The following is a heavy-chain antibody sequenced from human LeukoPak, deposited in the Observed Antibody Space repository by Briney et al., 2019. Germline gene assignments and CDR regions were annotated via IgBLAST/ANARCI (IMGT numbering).Heavy chain of an antibody. CDR1: GGSFSAHF. D-gene: IGHD1-26*01. Sequence: PSETLSLTCAVFGGSFSAHFWSWIRQPPGKGLEWIGEINHSGSTNYNPSLKSRVTISVDRSKNQLSLKLSSVTAADTAVYHCARVTAGALGYWGQGTLVNVSS. J-gene: IGHJ4*02. CDR3: ARVTAGALGY. CDR2: INHSGST. V-gene: IGHV4-34*01.